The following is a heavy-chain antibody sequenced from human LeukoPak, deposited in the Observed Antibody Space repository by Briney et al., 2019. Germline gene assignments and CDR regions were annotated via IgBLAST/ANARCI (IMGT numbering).Heavy chain of an antibody. Sequence: PGGSLRLSCAASGFTFKTYAMSWVRQAPGKGPEWVSAISPSGDNTYYADSVKGRFTISRDNSKNILYLQMNSLRVEDTAIYYCAKDLRHRSTCNCYGWFDSWVQGTMVTVSS. J-gene: IGHJ5*01. D-gene: IGHD2/OR15-2a*01. CDR2: ISPSGDNT. V-gene: IGHV3-23*01. CDR1: GFTFKTYA. CDR3: AKDLRHRSTCNCYGWFDS.